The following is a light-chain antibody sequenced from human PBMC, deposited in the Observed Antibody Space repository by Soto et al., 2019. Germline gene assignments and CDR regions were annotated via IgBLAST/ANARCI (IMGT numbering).Light chain of an antibody. V-gene: IGKV3-11*01. CDR2: DAS. CDR3: QQYNNWPIT. CDR1: QSVSSY. Sequence: EIVLTQSPATLSLSPGERATHSCRASQSVSSYLAWYQQKPGQAPRLLIYDASKRATGIPARFSGSGSGTEFTLTISSLQSEDFEIYYCQQYNNWPITFGQGTRLEIK. J-gene: IGKJ5*01.